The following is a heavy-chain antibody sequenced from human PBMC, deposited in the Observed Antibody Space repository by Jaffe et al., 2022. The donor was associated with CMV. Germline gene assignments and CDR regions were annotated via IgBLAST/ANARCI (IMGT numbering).Heavy chain of an antibody. CDR1: GFTVSSNY. V-gene: IGHV3-66*01. D-gene: IGHD5-18*01. Sequence: EVQLVESGGGLVQPGGSLRLSCAASGFTVSSNYMSWVRQAPGKGLEWVSVIYSGGSTYYADSVKGRFTISRDNSKNTLYLQMNSLRAEDTAVYYCARVTASYGLGGYYYYMDVWGKGTTVTVSS. J-gene: IGHJ6*03. CDR2: IYSGGST. CDR3: ARVTASYGLGGYYYYMDV.